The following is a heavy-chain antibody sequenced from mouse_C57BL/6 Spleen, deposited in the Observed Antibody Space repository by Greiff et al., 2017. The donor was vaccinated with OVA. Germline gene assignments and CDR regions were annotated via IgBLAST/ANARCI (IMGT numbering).Heavy chain of an antibody. CDR3: ARGGGSSLGYFDG. CDR1: GYTFTDYY. CDR2: INPNNGGT. Sequence: VQLKQSGPELVKPGASVKISCKASGYTFTDYYMNWVKQSHGKSLEWIGDINPNNGGTSYNQKFKGKATLTVDKSSSTAYMELRSLTSEDSAVYYCARGGGSSLGYFDGWGQGTTLTVSS. D-gene: IGHD1-1*01. J-gene: IGHJ2*01. V-gene: IGHV1-26*01.